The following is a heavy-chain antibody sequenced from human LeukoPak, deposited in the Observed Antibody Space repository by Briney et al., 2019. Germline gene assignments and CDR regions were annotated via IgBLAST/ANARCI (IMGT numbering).Heavy chain of an antibody. J-gene: IGHJ4*02. CDR2: IYPGDSDT. CDR3: ARHPSAAIPYYFDY. Sequence: GESLKISSKGSGYSFTSYWIGWVRQLPGKGLEWMGIIYPGDSDTRYSPSFQGQVTISADKSISTAYLQWSSLKASDTAMYYCARHPSAAIPYYFDYWGQGTLVTVSS. D-gene: IGHD2-2*01. V-gene: IGHV5-51*01. CDR1: GYSFTSYW.